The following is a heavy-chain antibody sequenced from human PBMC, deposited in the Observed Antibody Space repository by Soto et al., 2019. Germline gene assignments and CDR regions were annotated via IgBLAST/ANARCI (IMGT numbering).Heavy chain of an antibody. Sequence: GGSLRLSCVGSGFIFSSFTMTWVRQAPGMGLQYLASISKSSSLIYYADSVRGRFIISRDNSKDSVFLQMYSLRAEDTAMYYCVRGDDRVDWGQGTLVTVSS. J-gene: IGHJ4*02. CDR1: GFIFSSFT. CDR3: VRGDDRVD. V-gene: IGHV3-21*01. D-gene: IGHD1-1*01. CDR2: ISKSSSLI.